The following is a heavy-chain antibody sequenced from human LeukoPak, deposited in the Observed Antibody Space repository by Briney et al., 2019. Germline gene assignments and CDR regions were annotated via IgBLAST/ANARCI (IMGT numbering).Heavy chain of an antibody. J-gene: IGHJ4*02. V-gene: IGHV3-53*01. CDR3: ARDRHRTDYFVY. Sequence: GGSLRLSCAAAGLTFSSYSMKWVRQAPGEGREWVSLISSGGSTYYADSVKGRFTISRDNSKNTLYLQMNSLRAEDTAVYYCARDRHRTDYFVYWGQGTLVTVSS. D-gene: IGHD1-1*01. CDR1: GLTFSSYS. CDR2: ISSGGST.